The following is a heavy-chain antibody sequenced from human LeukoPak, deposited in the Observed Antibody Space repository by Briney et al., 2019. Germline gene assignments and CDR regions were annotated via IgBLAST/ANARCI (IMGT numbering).Heavy chain of an antibody. V-gene: IGHV1-69*04. D-gene: IGHD3-9*01. Sequence: SVKVSCKASGGTFSSYAISWVRQAPGQGLEWMGRIIPILGIANYAQKFQGRVTITADKSTSAAYMELSSLRSEDTAVYYCARYKGDWLSFDYWGQGTLVTVSS. CDR2: IIPILGIA. J-gene: IGHJ4*02. CDR3: ARYKGDWLSFDY. CDR1: GGTFSSYA.